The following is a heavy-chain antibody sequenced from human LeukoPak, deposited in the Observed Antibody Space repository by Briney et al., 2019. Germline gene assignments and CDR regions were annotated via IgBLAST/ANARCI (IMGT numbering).Heavy chain of an antibody. CDR1: GGPIRNYY. CDR2: IYYSGST. V-gene: IGHV4-59*08. CDR3: ATRYDDYYYYGMDV. Sequence: ETLSPTSTVSGGPIRNYYGSWLRHPPGKGLEGIGYIYYSGSTNYNPSLKSRVTISVDTSKNQFSLKLSSVTAADTAVYYCATRYDDYYYYGMDVWGQGTTVTVSS. J-gene: IGHJ6*02. D-gene: IGHD5-12*01.